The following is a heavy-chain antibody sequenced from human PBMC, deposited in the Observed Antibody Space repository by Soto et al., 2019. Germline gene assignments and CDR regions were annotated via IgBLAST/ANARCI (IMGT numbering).Heavy chain of an antibody. J-gene: IGHJ4*02. Sequence: PGGSLRLSCAASGFTFSSYGMHWVRQAPGKGLEWVAVISYDGSNKYYAESVKGRFTISRDNSKNKLYLQMNSLRAEDTAVYYCAKDQKQWAPRLYYFDYWGQGT. CDR2: ISYDGSNK. D-gene: IGHD6-19*01. CDR1: GFTFSSYG. CDR3: AKDQKQWAPRLYYFDY. V-gene: IGHV3-30*18.